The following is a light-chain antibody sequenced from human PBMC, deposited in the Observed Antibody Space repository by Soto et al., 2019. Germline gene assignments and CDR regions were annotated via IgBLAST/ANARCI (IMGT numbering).Light chain of an antibody. Sequence: DIQMAQSPSTLSASVGDRVTITCRASQSISSWLAWYQQKPGKAPKLLIYKTSTLESGVPSRFSGSGSGTEFTPTISSLQADDFATFYCQQYYSSSSLTFGQGTKVEIK. CDR2: KTS. CDR3: QQYYSSSSLT. J-gene: IGKJ1*01. V-gene: IGKV1-5*03. CDR1: QSISSW.